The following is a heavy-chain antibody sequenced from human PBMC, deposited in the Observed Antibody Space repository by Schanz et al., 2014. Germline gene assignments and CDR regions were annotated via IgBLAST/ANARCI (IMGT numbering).Heavy chain of an antibody. CDR1: GGSISSGGSS. CDR3: ARSPGDFPGWFDS. V-gene: IGHV4-30-2*01. CDR2: IYHSGST. J-gene: IGHJ5*01. Sequence: QLQLQESGSGLVKPSQTLSLTCGVSGGSISSGGSSWNWIRLPPGKGLEWIGYIYHSGSTYYNPSLKSRVSISLARSKNQFPLILNSVTAADTAVYYCARSPGDFPGWFDSWGQGTLVTVSS. D-gene: IGHD4-17*01.